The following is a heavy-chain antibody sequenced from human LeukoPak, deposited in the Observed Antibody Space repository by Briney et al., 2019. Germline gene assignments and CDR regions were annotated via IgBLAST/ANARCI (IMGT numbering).Heavy chain of an antibody. CDR1: GFTFSNYA. D-gene: IGHD4-23*01. J-gene: IGHJ4*02. Sequence: PGGSLRLSCSASGFTFSNYAMHWVRQAPGKGLEHVSGISTYGGSTYYADSVKGRFIISRDNSKNTLYLQMSSLRAEDTAVYYCVSGLRWRTDFDYWGQGTLVSVSS. CDR3: VSGLRWRTDFDY. V-gene: IGHV3-64D*06. CDR2: ISTYGGST.